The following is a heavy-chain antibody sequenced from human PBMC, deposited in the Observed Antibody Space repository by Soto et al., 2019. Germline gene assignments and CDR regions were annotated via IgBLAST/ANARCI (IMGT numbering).Heavy chain of an antibody. CDR3: ARQTLGSGSYYYYYYGMDV. D-gene: IGHD3-10*01. J-gene: IGHJ6*02. CDR2: IYHSGST. Sequence: QVQLQESGPGLVKPSGTLSLTCAVSGGSISSSNWWSWVRQPPGKGLEWIGEIYHSGSTNYNPSLKSRVTIYVDKSKNQFSLKLSSVTAADTAVYYCARQTLGSGSYYYYYYGMDVWGQGTTVTVSS. V-gene: IGHV4-4*02. CDR1: GGSISSSNW.